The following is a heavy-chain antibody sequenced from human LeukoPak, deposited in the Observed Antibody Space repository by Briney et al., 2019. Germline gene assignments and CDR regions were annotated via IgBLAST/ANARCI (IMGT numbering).Heavy chain of an antibody. J-gene: IGHJ4*02. Sequence: APEKVSCKTSRYTFPRHYIHSVRQAPGYGLEWIARIKPSAGNTNYAPKFQGRVTLTRDTSTATVYMELSSLKSKDTAVYYCARDTGWDFISSVDYWGQGALVTVSS. CDR3: ARDTGWDFISSVDY. CDR1: RYTFPRHY. D-gene: IGHD3-22*01. CDR2: IKPSAGNT. V-gene: IGHV1-46*01.